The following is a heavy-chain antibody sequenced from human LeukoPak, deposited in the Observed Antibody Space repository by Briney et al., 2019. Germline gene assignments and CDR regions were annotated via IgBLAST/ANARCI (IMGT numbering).Heavy chain of an antibody. J-gene: IGHJ4*02. CDR3: ARALPVAGPVFDY. D-gene: IGHD6-19*01. V-gene: IGHV3-7*01. Sequence: TGGSLRLSCVASGFTFRNYWMSWVRQAPGKGREWVANIKEDGSEKYYVDSVKGRFTISRDNAKNSLYLQMNSLRAEDTAVYYCARALPVAGPVFDYWGQGTLVTVSS. CDR1: GFTFRNYW. CDR2: IKEDGSEK.